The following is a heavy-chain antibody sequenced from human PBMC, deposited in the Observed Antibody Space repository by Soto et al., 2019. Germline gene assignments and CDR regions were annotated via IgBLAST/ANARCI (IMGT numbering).Heavy chain of an antibody. CDR1: GGSISSYY. J-gene: IGHJ4*02. D-gene: IGHD3-10*01. Sequence: PSETLSLTCTVSGGSISSYYWSWIRQPPGKGLEWIGHIYDSGSTNYNPSLKSRVTISVDTSKNQFSLKLSSVTAADTAVYYCAREKRYYYGSGSYYNHPDSWGQGTLVTVSS. CDR2: IYDSGST. CDR3: AREKRYYYGSGSYYNHPDS. V-gene: IGHV4-59*01.